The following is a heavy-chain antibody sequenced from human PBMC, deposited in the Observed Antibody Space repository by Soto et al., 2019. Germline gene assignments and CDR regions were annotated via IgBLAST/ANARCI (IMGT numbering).Heavy chain of an antibody. J-gene: IGHJ4*02. CDR2: INASNGAT. CDR1: GYTFTTHA. Sequence: ASVKVSCKASGYTFTTHAMHWVRQASGQRLEWMGWINASNGATKYSQNFQDRLTITRDPSANTAFMELSSLRSEDTAVYYCARGSAEAGPYYFDYWAQGTLVTVSS. V-gene: IGHV1-3*01. D-gene: IGHD6-13*01. CDR3: ARGSAEAGPYYFDY.